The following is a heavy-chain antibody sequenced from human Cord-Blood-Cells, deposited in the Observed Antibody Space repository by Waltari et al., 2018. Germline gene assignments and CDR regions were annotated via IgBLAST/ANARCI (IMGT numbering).Heavy chain of an antibody. CDR2: IYPGDSDT. D-gene: IGHD3-10*01. Sequence: EVQLVQSGAEVKKPGESLKISCKGSGYSFTSYCIGWVRQMPGKGLEWMGIIYPGDSDTRYSPSFQGQVTISADKSISTAYLQWSSLKASDTAMYYCAGRWGNIWFGDPRGLGAFDIWGQGTMVTVSS. CDR1: GYSFTSYC. CDR3: AGRWGNIWFGDPRGLGAFDI. V-gene: IGHV5-51*01. J-gene: IGHJ3*02.